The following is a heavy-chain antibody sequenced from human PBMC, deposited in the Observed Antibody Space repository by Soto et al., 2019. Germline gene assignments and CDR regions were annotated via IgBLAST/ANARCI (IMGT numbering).Heavy chain of an antibody. D-gene: IGHD6-19*01. CDR3: VKEGYMRSDWYGQFDY. CDR2: ISSYGADT. Sequence: GGALRLSFLASGFTFNSYAMHRVRQAPGKGLEFVSAISSYGADTYYADSVKGRFAISRDNSKNTLCLQMSSLRAEDTALYYCVKEGYMRSDWYGQFDYWGQGALVTVSS. J-gene: IGHJ4*02. CDR1: GFTFNSYA. V-gene: IGHV3-64D*06.